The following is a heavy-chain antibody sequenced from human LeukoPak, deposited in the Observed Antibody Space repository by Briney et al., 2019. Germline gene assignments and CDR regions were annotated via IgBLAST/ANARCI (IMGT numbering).Heavy chain of an antibody. V-gene: IGHV3-23*01. Sequence: GGSLRLSCAASGFTFSSYAMSWVRQAPGKGLEWVATISGSDGRTYYADSVRGRFAISRDNSKNTLYLQMNSLRAEDTAVYYCAKGRLVPDYWGQGILVTVSS. D-gene: IGHD3-9*01. CDR1: GFTFSSYA. J-gene: IGHJ4*02. CDR2: ISGSDGRT. CDR3: AKGRLVPDY.